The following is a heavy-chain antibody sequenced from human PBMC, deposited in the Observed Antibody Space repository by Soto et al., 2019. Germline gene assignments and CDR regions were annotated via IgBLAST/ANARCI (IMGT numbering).Heavy chain of an antibody. CDR1: GYTFTSYY. V-gene: IGHV1-18*01. Sequence: QVQLVQSGAEVKKHGASVKVSCKASGYTFTSYYISWVREAPGQGLEWMGWISAYNGNTNYAQKLQGRVTMTTDTSTSTAYTELRSLRSDATAVYYCARDTPPADYWGQGTLVTVSS. CDR3: ARDTPPADY. J-gene: IGHJ4*02. CDR2: ISAYNGNT.